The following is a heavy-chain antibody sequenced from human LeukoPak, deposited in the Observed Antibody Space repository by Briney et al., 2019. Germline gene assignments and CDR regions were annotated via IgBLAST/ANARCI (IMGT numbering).Heavy chain of an antibody. CDR3: AKDGDGYSEHPYDY. V-gene: IGHV3-7*01. Sequence: GGSLRLSCAASGFAFNDYYMSWVRQAPGKGLEWVANINQDGSDKYYVDSVKGRLTISRDNAKKSVYLQMNSLRAEDTAIYYCAKDGDGYSEHPYDYWGQGTLVTVSS. CDR1: GFAFNDYY. CDR2: INQDGSDK. J-gene: IGHJ4*02. D-gene: IGHD5-24*01.